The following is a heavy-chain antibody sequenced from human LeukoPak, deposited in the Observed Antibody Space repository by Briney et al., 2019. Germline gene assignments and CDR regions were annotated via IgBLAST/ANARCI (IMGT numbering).Heavy chain of an antibody. CDR2: ISYDGSNK. V-gene: IGHV3-30-3*01. CDR1: GFTFSSYA. J-gene: IGHJ4*02. D-gene: IGHD5-12*01. Sequence: PGGSLRLSCAASGFTFSSYAMHWVRQAPGKGLEWVAVISYDGSNKYYADSVKGRFTISRDNSKNTLYLQMNSLRAEDTAVYYCARGGYVGHFWGQGTLVTVSS. CDR3: ARGGYVGHF.